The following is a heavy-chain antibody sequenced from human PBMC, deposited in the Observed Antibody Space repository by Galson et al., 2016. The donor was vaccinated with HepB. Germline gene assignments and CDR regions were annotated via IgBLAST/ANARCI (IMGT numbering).Heavy chain of an antibody. Sequence: SLRLSCAASGFTFSCYAMSWVRQAPGKGLEWVSAISGNAYSTYYADSVKGRFTISRDNSKNTLYVQMNSLRAEDTAVYYCARIGYYDTSGYYYLYWYFDLWGRGTPVTVSS. D-gene: IGHD3-22*01. CDR3: ARIGYYDTSGYYYLYWYFDL. V-gene: IGHV3-23*01. CDR2: ISGNAYST. CDR1: GFTFSCYA. J-gene: IGHJ2*01.